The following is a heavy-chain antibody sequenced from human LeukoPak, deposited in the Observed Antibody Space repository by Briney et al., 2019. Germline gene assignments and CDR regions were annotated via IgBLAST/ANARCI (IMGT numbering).Heavy chain of an antibody. D-gene: IGHD1-14*01. J-gene: IGHJ6*03. CDR1: GFTFSSYA. Sequence: SGGSLRLPCAASGFTFSSYAMSWVRQAPGKGLEWVSAISGSGGSTYYADSVKGRFTISRDNSKNTLYLQMNSLRAEDTAVYYCAKEKTRFNYYYYYMDVWGKGTTVTVSS. CDR2: ISGSGGST. V-gene: IGHV3-23*01. CDR3: AKEKTRFNYYYYYMDV.